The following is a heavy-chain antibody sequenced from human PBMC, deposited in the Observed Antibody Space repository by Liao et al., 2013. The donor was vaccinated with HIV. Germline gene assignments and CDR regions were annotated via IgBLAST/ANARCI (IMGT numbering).Heavy chain of an antibody. V-gene: IGHV4-61*02. CDR2: IYTSGST. Sequence: QVQLQESGPGLVKPSQTLSLTCSVSGGYISSGSYYWSWIRQPAGKGLEWIGTIYTSGSTNYNPSLKSRVTMSVDTSKNQFSLKLSSVSAADTAVYYCARDGPAYCSGGLCNSPYDYWGQGTLVTVSS. CDR1: GGYISSGSYY. CDR3: ARDGPAYCSGGLCNSPYDY. J-gene: IGHJ4*02. D-gene: IGHD2-15*01.